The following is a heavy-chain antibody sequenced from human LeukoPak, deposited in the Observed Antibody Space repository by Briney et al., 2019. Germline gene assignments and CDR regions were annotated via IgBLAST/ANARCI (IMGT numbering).Heavy chain of an antibody. CDR3: ASKNYDFWSGYSNYYGMDV. D-gene: IGHD3-3*01. V-gene: IGHV1-2*06. CDR2: INPSSGGT. Sequence: ASVKVSCKASGYTFTAQYMHWVRQAPGQGLEWMGRINPSSGGTNYVQKFQGRVTTTRDTSITTAYMELTSLRSDDTAEYYCASKNYDFWSGYSNYYGMDVWGQGTTVTVSS. CDR1: GYTFTAQY. J-gene: IGHJ6*02.